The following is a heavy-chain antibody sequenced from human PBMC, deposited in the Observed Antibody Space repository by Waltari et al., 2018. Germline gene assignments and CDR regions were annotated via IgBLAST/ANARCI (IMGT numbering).Heavy chain of an antibody. J-gene: IGHJ5*02. D-gene: IGHD3-3*01. V-gene: IGHV1-2*02. CDR3: ARDRSWSGYQTPGGWFDP. CDR1: GYTFTGYY. CDR2: INPNSGGT. Sequence: QVQLVQSGAEVKKPGASVKVSCKASGYTFTGYYMHWVRRAPGQGLEWMGWINPNSGGTNYAQKFQGRVTMTRDTSISTAYMELSRLRSDDTAVYYCARDRSWSGYQTPGGWFDPWGQGTLVTVSS.